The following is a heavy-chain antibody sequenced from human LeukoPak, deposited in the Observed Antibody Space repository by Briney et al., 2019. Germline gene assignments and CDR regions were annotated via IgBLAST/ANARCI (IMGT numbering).Heavy chain of an antibody. J-gene: IGHJ4*02. Sequence: PGGSLRLSCAASGFTFSSYSMNWVRQAPGKGLEWVSYISSSRNYIFYADSVKGRFTISRDNAKNSLYLQMNSLRAEDTAVYYCARDPYNYDSSGYYGEGFDYWGQGTLVTVSS. V-gene: IGHV3-21*01. CDR2: ISSSRNYI. D-gene: IGHD3-22*01. CDR1: GFTFSSYS. CDR3: ARDPYNYDSSGYYGEGFDY.